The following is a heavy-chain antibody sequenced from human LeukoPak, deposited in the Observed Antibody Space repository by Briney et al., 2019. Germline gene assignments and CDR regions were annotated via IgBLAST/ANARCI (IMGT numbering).Heavy chain of an antibody. CDR2: INSDGSST. V-gene: IGHV3-74*01. CDR3: ARGLGYYSRFYGMDV. J-gene: IGHJ6*02. CDR1: GFIFSSYW. Sequence: GGSLRLSCAASGFIFSSYWMHWVRQAPGKGLVWVSRINSDGSSTSYADSVKGRFTISRDNAKNTLYLQMNSLRAEDTAVYYCARGLGYYSRFYGMDVWGQGTTVTVSS. D-gene: IGHD3-10*01.